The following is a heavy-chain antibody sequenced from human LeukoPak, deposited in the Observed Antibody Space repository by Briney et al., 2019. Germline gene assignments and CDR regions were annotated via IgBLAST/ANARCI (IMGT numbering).Heavy chain of an antibody. CDR1: GFSLSNHW. CDR3: AWYGVTHGLDV. D-gene: IGHD3-10*01. V-gene: IGHV3-7*01. J-gene: IGHJ6*02. CDR2: INQDGSDK. Sequence: GGSLRLSCAASGFSLSNHWMSWVRQAPGKGLEWVANINQDGSDKYYVDSVMGRFTISKDNAKNSVYLQMNSLRPEDTAIYYCAWYGVTHGLDVWGQGTMVTVSS.